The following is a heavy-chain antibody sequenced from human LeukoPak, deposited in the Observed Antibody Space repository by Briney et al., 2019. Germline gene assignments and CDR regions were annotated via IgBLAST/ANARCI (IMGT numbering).Heavy chain of an antibody. J-gene: IGHJ6*02. CDR1: GYSFTAYY. CDR3: ARFAVLPV. CDR2: INPNSGGT. D-gene: IGHD2-15*01. Sequence: ASVKVSCTASGYSFTAYYMHWVRQAPGQGLEWMGWINPNSGGTNYAQKFRGRVTMTRDTSSNTAYMELTRLRSDDTAVYYCARFAVLPVWGQGTTVTVSS. V-gene: IGHV1-2*02.